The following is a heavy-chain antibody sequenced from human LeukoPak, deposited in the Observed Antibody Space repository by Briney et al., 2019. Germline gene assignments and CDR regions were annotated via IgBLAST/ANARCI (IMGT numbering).Heavy chain of an antibody. CDR2: INPNSGGT. CDR1: GYTFTGYY. J-gene: IGHJ6*03. V-gene: IGHV1-2*02. CDR3: ARESVVVVPAASYCYMDV. D-gene: IGHD2-2*01. Sequence: GASVKVSCKASGYTFTGYYMHWVRQAPGQGLEWMGWINPNSGGTNYAQKFQGRVTMTRDTSISTAYMELSRLRSDDTAVYYCARESVVVVPAASYCYMDVWGKGTTVTVSS.